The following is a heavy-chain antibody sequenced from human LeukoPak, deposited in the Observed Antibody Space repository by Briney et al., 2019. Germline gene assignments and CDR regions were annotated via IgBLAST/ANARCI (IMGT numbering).Heavy chain of an antibody. V-gene: IGHV1-24*01. Sequence: GASVKVSCKVSGYTLTELSMHWVRQAPGKGLEWMGGFDPEDGETIYAQKFQGRVTMTEDTSTDTAYMELSSLRSEDTAVYYCATAAYCSGGSCYSLNYYFDYWGQGTLVTVSS. CDR1: GYTLTELS. D-gene: IGHD2-15*01. J-gene: IGHJ4*02. CDR3: ATAAYCSGGSCYSLNYYFDY. CDR2: FDPEDGET.